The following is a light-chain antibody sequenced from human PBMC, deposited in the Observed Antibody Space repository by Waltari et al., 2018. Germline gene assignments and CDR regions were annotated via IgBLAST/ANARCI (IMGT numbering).Light chain of an antibody. J-gene: IGLJ2*01. CDR2: GNN. Sequence: QSALTQPPSVSGAPGQRITISCTGSGSNIGAGYDVHWYQRFPGTAPKLLLDGNNNRPSGVPDRFFGSKTGTSASLAITGLQADDEADYYCQSYDRSLSVVFGGGTKLTVL. V-gene: IGLV1-40*01. CDR1: GSNIGAGYD. CDR3: QSYDRSLSVV.